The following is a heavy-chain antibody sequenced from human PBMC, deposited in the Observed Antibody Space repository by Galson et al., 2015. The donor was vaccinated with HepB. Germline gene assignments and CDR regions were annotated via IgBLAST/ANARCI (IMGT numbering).Heavy chain of an antibody. CDR2: MSANGHST. V-gene: IGHV3-64D*06. J-gene: IGHJ4*02. D-gene: IGHD6-19*01. CDR3: VRDQGSGWSFDF. Sequence: SLRLSCAASEFSFSTYAMHWVRQAPGRGLEYVSGMSANGHSTHYADSVKGRFTISRDNSKNTLFLQMRSLRTEDTALYHCVRDQGSGWSFDFWGQGTLVTVSS. CDR1: EFSFSTYA.